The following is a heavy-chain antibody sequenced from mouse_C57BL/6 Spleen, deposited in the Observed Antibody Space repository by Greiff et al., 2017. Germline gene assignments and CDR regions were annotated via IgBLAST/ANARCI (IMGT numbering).Heavy chain of an antibody. CDR2: ISDGGSYT. V-gene: IGHV5-4*01. CDR1: GFTFSSYA. J-gene: IGHJ3*01. D-gene: IGHD2-1*01. CDR3: ARERGDGIFAY. Sequence: EVNVVESGGGLVKPGGSLKLSCAASGFTFSSYAMSWVRQTPEKRLEWVATISDGGSYTYYPDNVKGRFTISRDNAKNNLYLQMSHLKSEDTAMYYCARERGDGIFAYWGQGTLVTVSA.